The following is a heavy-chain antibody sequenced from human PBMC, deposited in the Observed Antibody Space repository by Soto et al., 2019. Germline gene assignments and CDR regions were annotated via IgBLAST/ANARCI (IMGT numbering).Heavy chain of an antibody. Sequence: ASVKVSCKASGVTFSSYAISWVRQAPVQGLEWMGWIIPIFGTANYAQKFQGRVTITADEYTSTAYMELSSLRSEDTAVYYCARSYSYYYDSSGPDAFDIWGQGTMVTVSS. V-gene: IGHV1-69*13. J-gene: IGHJ3*02. CDR3: ARSYSYYYDSSGPDAFDI. CDR1: GVTFSSYA. CDR2: IIPIFGTA. D-gene: IGHD3-22*01.